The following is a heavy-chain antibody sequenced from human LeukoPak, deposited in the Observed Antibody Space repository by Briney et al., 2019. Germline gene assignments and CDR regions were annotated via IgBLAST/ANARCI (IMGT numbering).Heavy chain of an antibody. D-gene: IGHD6-6*01. CDR3: ARRHVQYTSSSDPYYFDY. CDR1: GGSISSYY. J-gene: IGHJ4*02. V-gene: IGHV4-59*01. CDR2: LDYSGST. Sequence: SETLSLTCTVSGGSISSYYWTWIRQLPGKGLEWIGYLDYSGSTNYNPSLKSRVTISVDTSKNQFSLKLSSVTAADTAVYYCARRHVQYTSSSDPYYFDYWGQGTLVIVSS.